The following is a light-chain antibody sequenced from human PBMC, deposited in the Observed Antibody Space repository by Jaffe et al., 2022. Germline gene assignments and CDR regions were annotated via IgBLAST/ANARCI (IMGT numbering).Light chain of an antibody. CDR3: QQYHNWPLGT. CDR2: GAS. V-gene: IGKV3-15*01. J-gene: IGKJ2*02. CDR1: QSVTTN. Sequence: EIVMTQSPATLSVSPGERATLSCRASQSVTTNLAWYQQKPGLPPRLVIYGASTRATGIPARFSGSGSGTDFTLTISSLQSEDFAVYYCQQYHNWPLGTFGQGTKLEIK.